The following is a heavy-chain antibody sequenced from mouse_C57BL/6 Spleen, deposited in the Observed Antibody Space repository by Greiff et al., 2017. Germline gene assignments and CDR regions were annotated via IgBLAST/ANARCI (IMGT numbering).Heavy chain of an antibody. D-gene: IGHD2-1*01. CDR3: ARDRRGNYRSYWYFDV. V-gene: IGHV5-4*01. CDR1: GFTFSSYA. CDR2: ISDGGSYT. J-gene: IGHJ1*03. Sequence: EVQLVESGGGLVKPGGSLKLSCAASGFTFSSYAMSWVRQTPEKRLEWVATISDGGSYTYYPDNVKGRFTISRDNAKNNLYLQMSHLKSEDTAMYYCARDRRGNYRSYWYFDVWGTGTTVTVSS.